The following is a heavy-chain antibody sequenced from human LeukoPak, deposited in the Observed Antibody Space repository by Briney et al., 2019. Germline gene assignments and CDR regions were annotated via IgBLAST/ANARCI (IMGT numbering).Heavy chain of an antibody. CDR2: IYSGGST. CDR1: GFTVSSNY. Sequence: PGWSLRLSCAASGFTVSSNYMSWVGQAPGKGLEWVSVIYSGGSTYYADSVKGRFTISRDNSKNTLYLQMNSLRAEDTAVYYCARDTYYDSSGYNAWGQGTMVTVSS. CDR3: ARDTYYDSSGYNA. D-gene: IGHD3-22*01. V-gene: IGHV3-66*01. J-gene: IGHJ3*01.